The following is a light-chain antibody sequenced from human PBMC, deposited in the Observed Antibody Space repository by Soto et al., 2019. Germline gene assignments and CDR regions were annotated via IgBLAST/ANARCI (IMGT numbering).Light chain of an antibody. V-gene: IGLV2-14*01. CDR3: SSYTSSSTVV. CDR1: SSDVGGYNY. CDR2: EVS. J-gene: IGLJ2*01. Sequence: QSALTQPASVSGSPGQSITISCNGTSSDVGGYNYVFWYQQQPGKAPKLMIYEVSNRLSGVSNRFSGSKSGNTAYLTISGLQAEDEADYYCSSYTSSSTVVFGGGTKLTVL.